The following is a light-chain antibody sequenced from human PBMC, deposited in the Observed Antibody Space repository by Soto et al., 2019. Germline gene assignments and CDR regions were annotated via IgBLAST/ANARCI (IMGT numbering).Light chain of an antibody. CDR2: DAS. CDR3: QQYGSSPPIT. J-gene: IGKJ5*01. Sequence: DIVLTQSPGTLSLSPGERATLSCRASQSLNSSYLAWYQQKPGQAPRLLIYDASSRATGIPDRFSVSGSGTDFTLTISRLEPEDSAVYYCQQYGSSPPITFGQGTRLEIK. CDR1: QSLNSSY. V-gene: IGKV3-20*01.